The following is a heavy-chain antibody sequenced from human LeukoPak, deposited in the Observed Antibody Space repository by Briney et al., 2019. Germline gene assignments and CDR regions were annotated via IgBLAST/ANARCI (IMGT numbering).Heavy chain of an antibody. J-gene: IGHJ4*02. CDR2: MWYDGSNK. CDR3: ARDEVTTPRD. D-gene: IGHD4-17*01. CDR1: GFTFSSYG. Sequence: GRSLRLSCAASGFTFSSYGMHWVRQAPGKGLEWVAVMWYDGSNKYYADSVKGRFTISRDNSKNTLYLQIHSLRAEDTAVYYCARDEVTTPRDWGQGTLVTVSS. V-gene: IGHV3-33*01.